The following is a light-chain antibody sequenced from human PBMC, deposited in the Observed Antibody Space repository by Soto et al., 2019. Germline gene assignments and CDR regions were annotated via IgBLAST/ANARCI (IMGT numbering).Light chain of an antibody. CDR2: GNS. Sequence: QPVLTQPPSMSGAPGQRVTISCTGSSSSIGAGYDVHWYQQVPGTAPKLLIYGNSNRPSGVPDRFSGSRSGTSASLAITGLQADDEANYYCQSYDSSLSGWVFGGGTKLTVL. CDR1: SSSIGAGYD. J-gene: IGLJ3*02. V-gene: IGLV1-40*01. CDR3: QSYDSSLSGWV.